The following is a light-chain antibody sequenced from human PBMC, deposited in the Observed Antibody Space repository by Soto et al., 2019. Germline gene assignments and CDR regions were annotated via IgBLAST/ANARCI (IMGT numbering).Light chain of an antibody. Sequence: DIQITQSPSSVSSSVAERVTITCRASQGIGSFLAWYQQKPGKAPKLLIYAASTLQSGVPSRFSGSGSETDFTLTISSLQPEDFATYFCQHLNSFPRTFGPGTKVDIK. J-gene: IGKJ3*01. CDR1: QGIGSF. CDR3: QHLNSFPRT. CDR2: AAS. V-gene: IGKV1-9*01.